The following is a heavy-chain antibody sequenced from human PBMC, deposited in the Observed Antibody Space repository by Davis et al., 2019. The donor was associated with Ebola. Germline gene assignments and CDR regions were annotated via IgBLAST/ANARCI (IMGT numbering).Heavy chain of an antibody. J-gene: IGHJ4*02. CDR2: IGGGGDT. V-gene: IGHV3-23*01. Sequence: GESLKISCAASGFTFSICDMSWVRQAPGKGLDWVSAIGGGGDTYSSYSVRGRFTISRDNSRNTLDLEMHSLRAEETAVYHCVKRGRHGAGTTDFDHWGQGTLVTVSS. D-gene: IGHD1-7*01. CDR1: GFTFSICD. CDR3: VKRGRHGAGTTDFDH.